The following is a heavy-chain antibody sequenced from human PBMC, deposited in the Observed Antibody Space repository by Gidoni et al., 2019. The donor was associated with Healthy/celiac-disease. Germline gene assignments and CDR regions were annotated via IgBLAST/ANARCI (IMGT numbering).Heavy chain of an antibody. D-gene: IGHD6-19*01. CDR2: ISSSGSTI. CDR3: ARGMLAGTDAFDI. J-gene: IGHJ3*02. CDR1: GVPFSDYY. Sequence: QVPLVAAGGGLVKPGGSLRLFGSAAGVPFSDYYMRWIRQAPGKGLEWFSYISSSGSTIYYADSVKGRFTISRDNAKNSLYLQMNSLRAEDTAVYYCARGMLAGTDAFDIWGQGTMVTVSS. V-gene: IGHV3-11*01.